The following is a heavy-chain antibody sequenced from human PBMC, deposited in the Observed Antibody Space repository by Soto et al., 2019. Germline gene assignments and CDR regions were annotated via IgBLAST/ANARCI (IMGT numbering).Heavy chain of an antibody. J-gene: IGHJ4*02. Sequence: PSETLSLTCTVSGGSISSYYWSWIRQPPGKGLEWIGYIYYSGSTNYNPSLKSRVTISVDTSKNQFSLKLSSVTAADTAVYYCARTFPDRYCSGGSCYSYYFDYWGQGTLVTVS. CDR1: GGSISSYY. V-gene: IGHV4-59*01. CDR3: ARTFPDRYCSGGSCYSYYFDY. D-gene: IGHD2-15*01. CDR2: IYYSGST.